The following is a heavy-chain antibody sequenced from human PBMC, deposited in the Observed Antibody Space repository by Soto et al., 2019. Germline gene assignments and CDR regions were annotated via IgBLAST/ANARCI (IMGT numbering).Heavy chain of an antibody. V-gene: IGHV3-21*01. Sequence: GGSLRLSCAASGFTFSTYTMNWVRQAPGKGLEWISSISSGSSYIYYAGSVKGRFTISRDNAKNSLFLQMNSLRVDDTAVYYCARDILSGGAYPDSWGQGTKVTVSS. CDR1: GFTFSTYT. CDR2: ISSGSSYI. CDR3: ARDILSGGAYPDS. D-gene: IGHD3-10*01. J-gene: IGHJ5*01.